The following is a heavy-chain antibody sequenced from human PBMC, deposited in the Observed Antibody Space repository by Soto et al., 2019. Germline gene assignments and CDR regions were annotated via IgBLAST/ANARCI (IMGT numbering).Heavy chain of an antibody. V-gene: IGHV3-73*01. J-gene: IGHJ5*02. Sequence: EVQLVESGGGLVQPGGSLKLSCAASGFTFSGSAMHWVRQASGKGLEWVGRIRSKANSYATAYAASVKGRFTISRDDSKNTAYLQMNSLKTEDTAVYYCTRHLSSSWEYNWFDPWGQGTLVTVSS. CDR1: GFTFSGSA. CDR3: TRHLSSSWEYNWFDP. CDR2: IRSKANSYAT. D-gene: IGHD6-13*01.